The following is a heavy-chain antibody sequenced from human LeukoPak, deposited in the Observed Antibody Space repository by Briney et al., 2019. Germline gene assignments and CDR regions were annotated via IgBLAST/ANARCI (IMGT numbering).Heavy chain of an antibody. Sequence: ASVKVSCKVSGYSFSELSIHWVRQAPGKGLEWMGGFHPEEDKIVHPQKFQGRVTMTEDTSTDTAYMELSSLRSEDTAVYYCAIFGGNPLNWFSPWGQGTLVIVPS. D-gene: IGHD4-23*01. CDR1: GYSFSELS. CDR2: FHPEEDKI. J-gene: IGHJ5*02. CDR3: AIFGGNPLNWFSP. V-gene: IGHV1-24*01.